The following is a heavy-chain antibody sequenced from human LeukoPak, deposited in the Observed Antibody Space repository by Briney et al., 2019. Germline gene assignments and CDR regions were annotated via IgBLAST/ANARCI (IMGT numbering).Heavy chain of an antibody. D-gene: IGHD6-13*01. Sequence: ASVKVSCKASGYTFTSYGISWVRQAPGQGLEWMGWISAYNGNTNYAQKLQGRVTMTTDTSTSTAYMELRSLRSDDTAVYYCAREAYIAAAGTVSWLDPWGQGTLVTVSS. J-gene: IGHJ5*02. CDR3: AREAYIAAAGTVSWLDP. CDR1: GYTFTSYG. CDR2: ISAYNGNT. V-gene: IGHV1-18*01.